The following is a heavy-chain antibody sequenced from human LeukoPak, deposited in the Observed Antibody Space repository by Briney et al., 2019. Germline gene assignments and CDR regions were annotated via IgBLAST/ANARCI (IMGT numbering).Heavy chain of an antibody. CDR3: ARMGLYCSGGSCYPDRWFDP. CDR1: GGSISSSNW. D-gene: IGHD2-15*01. V-gene: IGHV4-4*02. CDR2: IFHSGST. Sequence: PSETLSLTCAVSGGSISSSNWWSWVRQPPGKGLEWIAEIFHSGSTNYNPSFKSRVTISVDKSKNQFSLKLTSVTAADTAVYYCARMGLYCSGGSCYPDRWFDPWGQGTLVTVSS. J-gene: IGHJ5*02.